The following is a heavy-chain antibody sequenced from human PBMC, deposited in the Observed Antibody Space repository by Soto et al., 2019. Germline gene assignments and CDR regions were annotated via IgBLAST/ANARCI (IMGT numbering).Heavy chain of an antibody. J-gene: IGHJ4*02. D-gene: IGHD2-2*01. CDR2: IIPILGIA. CDR3: ARSRLRDCSSTSCRPTFDY. CDR1: GGTFSSYT. Sequence: QVQLVQSGAEVKKPGSSVKVSCKASGGTFSSYTISWVRQAPGQGLEWMGRIIPILGIANYAQKFQGRVTITADKSTSTDYMELSSLRSEDTAVYYCARSRLRDCSSTSCRPTFDYWGQGTLVTVSS. V-gene: IGHV1-69*02.